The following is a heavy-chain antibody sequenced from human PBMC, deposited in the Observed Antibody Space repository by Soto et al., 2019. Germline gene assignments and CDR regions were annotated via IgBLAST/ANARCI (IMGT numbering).Heavy chain of an antibody. Sequence: EVQLLESGGGLVQPGGSLRLSCAASGFTFSSYAMSWVRQAPGKGLEWVSAISGSGGSTYYADSVKGRFTISRDNSKNTLYLQMNSLRAEDTAVYYCAKVDEGSSWLLRPYFDYWGQGTLVTVSS. CDR2: ISGSGGST. D-gene: IGHD6-13*01. CDR3: AKVDEGSSWLLRPYFDY. CDR1: GFTFSSYA. J-gene: IGHJ4*02. V-gene: IGHV3-23*01.